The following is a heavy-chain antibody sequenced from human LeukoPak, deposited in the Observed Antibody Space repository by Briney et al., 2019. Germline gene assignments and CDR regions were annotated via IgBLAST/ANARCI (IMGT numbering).Heavy chain of an antibody. CDR3: ASFARASGY. CDR1: GGSFSGYY. CDR2: INHSGST. J-gene: IGHJ4*02. V-gene: IGHV4-34*01. D-gene: IGHD3-10*01. Sequence: SETLSLTCAVYGGSFSGYYWSWIRQPPGKGLEWIGEINHSGSTNYNPSLKSRVTISVDTSKNQFSLKLSSVTAADTAVYYCASFARASGYWGQGPLVTVSS.